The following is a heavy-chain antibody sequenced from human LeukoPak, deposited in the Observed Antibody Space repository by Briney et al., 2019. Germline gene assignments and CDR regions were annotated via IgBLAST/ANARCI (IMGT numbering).Heavy chain of an antibody. CDR2: IYYSGST. Sequence: SETLSLTCTVSGGSISSSSYYWGWIRQPPGKGLEWIGSIYYSGSTYYNPSLKSRVTISVDTSKNQFSLKQSSVTAADTAVYYCARRRGVVVPAARGGRSYYFDYWGQGTLVTVSS. J-gene: IGHJ4*02. CDR3: ARRRGVVVPAARGGRSYYFDY. CDR1: GGSISSSSYY. D-gene: IGHD2-2*01. V-gene: IGHV4-39*01.